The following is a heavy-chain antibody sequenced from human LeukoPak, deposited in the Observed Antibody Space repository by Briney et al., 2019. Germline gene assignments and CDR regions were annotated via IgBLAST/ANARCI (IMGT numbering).Heavy chain of an antibody. Sequence: GGSLRLSCVASGFTFSSYWMHWVRQAPGKGLEWVSSISTGSSFIYYADSVKGRFTISRDIAKNSLYLQMNSLRAEDTAVYYCARTDYYDKSIDYWGQGTLVTVSS. V-gene: IGHV3-21*01. D-gene: IGHD3-22*01. CDR2: ISTGSSFI. CDR1: GFTFSSYW. CDR3: ARTDYYDKSIDY. J-gene: IGHJ4*02.